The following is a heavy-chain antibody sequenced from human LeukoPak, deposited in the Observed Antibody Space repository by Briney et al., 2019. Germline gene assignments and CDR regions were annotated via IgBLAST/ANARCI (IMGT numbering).Heavy chain of an antibody. V-gene: IGHV5-51*01. J-gene: IGHJ4*02. CDR2: IYPGDSDP. D-gene: IGHD6-13*01. CDR3: VRHGLGSSWFGFDY. CDR1: GSIFTTYW. Sequence: GASLKISCKGSGSIFTTYWIGWVRQLPGKGLEWMGIIYPGDSDPRYSPSLQGQVTISADKSISTAYLQWSSLKASDSAMYCCVRHGLGSSWFGFDYWGQGTLVTVSS.